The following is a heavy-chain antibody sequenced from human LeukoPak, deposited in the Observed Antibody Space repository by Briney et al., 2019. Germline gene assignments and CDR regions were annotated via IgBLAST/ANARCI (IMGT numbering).Heavy chain of an antibody. J-gene: IGHJ4*02. Sequence: GGSLRLSCEAFEFTFSNYWKSWVRQAPGKGLEWVANINEDGSVKYYADSVKGRFTISRDNARNSVFLQMNSLRAEDTAVYHCVRDKVSGPTLLDHWGQGTLVTVSS. CDR1: EFTFSNYW. V-gene: IGHV3-7*01. CDR3: VRDKVSGPTLLDH. D-gene: IGHD5/OR15-5a*01. CDR2: INEDGSVK.